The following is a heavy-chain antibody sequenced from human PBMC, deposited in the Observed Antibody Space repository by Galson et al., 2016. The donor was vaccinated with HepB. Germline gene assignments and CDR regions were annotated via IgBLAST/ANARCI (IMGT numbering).Heavy chain of an antibody. CDR2: FSYDGTNK. Sequence: SLRLSCAASGFTSSSYAIHWVRQAPGKGLEWVAMFSYDGTNKYYGDSVKGRFTISRDNSKNTLYLQMNSLRAEDTAVYYCARDVQTSMIGSGWAFDLWGQGTRVTVSS. D-gene: IGHD3-16*01. J-gene: IGHJ3*01. V-gene: IGHV3-30*04. CDR1: GFTSSSYA. CDR3: ARDVQTSMIGSGWAFDL.